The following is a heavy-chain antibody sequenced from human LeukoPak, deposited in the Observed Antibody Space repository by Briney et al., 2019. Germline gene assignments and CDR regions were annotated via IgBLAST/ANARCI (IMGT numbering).Heavy chain of an antibody. CDR2: IWYDGSNK. J-gene: IGHJ4*02. D-gene: IGHD3-22*01. CDR3: ARGVDYYENSGTIDY. CDR1: GFTFSDYG. Sequence: PGGSLRLSCTASGFTFSDYGMHWVRQPPGKGLEWVAIIWYDGSNKKYEDSVKGRFTISRDNSKITLYLQMNSLRAEDTAVYYCARGVDYYENSGTIDYWGQGTLVTVSS. V-gene: IGHV3-33*01.